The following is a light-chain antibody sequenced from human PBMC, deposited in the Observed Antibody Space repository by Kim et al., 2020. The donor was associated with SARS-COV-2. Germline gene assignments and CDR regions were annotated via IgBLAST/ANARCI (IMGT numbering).Light chain of an antibody. CDR1: QGISNS. Sequence: DIQMTQSPSSLSASVGDRVTITCRASQGISNSLAWYQQKPGHVPNLLIFAATTLHSGVPSRFSGSGSGTAFTLTISSLQPEDVATYYCQKYDSAPLTFGQGTKVDIK. CDR2: AAT. V-gene: IGKV1-27*01. J-gene: IGKJ1*01. CDR3: QKYDSAPLT.